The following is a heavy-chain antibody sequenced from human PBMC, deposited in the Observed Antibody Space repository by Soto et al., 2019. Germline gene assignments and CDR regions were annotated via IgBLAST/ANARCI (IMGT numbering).Heavy chain of an antibody. Sequence: VASVKVSCKASGYTFTGYYMHWVRQAPGQGLEWMGWINPNSGGTNYAQKFQGWVTMTRDTSISTAYVELSRLRSDDTAVYYCARDRCSSTSCRLDIWGQGTMVTVSS. CDR1: GYTFTGYY. D-gene: IGHD2-2*01. CDR3: ARDRCSSTSCRLDI. V-gene: IGHV1-2*04. J-gene: IGHJ3*02. CDR2: INPNSGGT.